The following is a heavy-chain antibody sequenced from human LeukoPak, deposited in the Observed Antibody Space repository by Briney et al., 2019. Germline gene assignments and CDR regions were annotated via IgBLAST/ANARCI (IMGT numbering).Heavy chain of an antibody. CDR2: INHSGST. J-gene: IGHJ6*02. CDR3: ARGRAVAGPSRITYYFYGMDV. CDR1: GGSFSGYY. V-gene: IGHV4-34*01. Sequence: SETLSLTCAVYGGSFSGYYWSWIRQPPGKGLEWIGEINHSGSTNYNPSLKSRVTISVDTSKNQFSLKLSSVTAADTAVYYCARGRAVAGPSRITYYFYGMDVWGQGTTVTVSS. D-gene: IGHD6-19*01.